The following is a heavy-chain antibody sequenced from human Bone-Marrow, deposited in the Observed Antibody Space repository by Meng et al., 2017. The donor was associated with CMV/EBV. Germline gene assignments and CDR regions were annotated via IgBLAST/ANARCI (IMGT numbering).Heavy chain of an antibody. J-gene: IGHJ5*02. D-gene: IGHD3-3*01. Sequence: ESLKISCAASGFTFSDYYMSWIRQAPGKGLEWIGYIYYSGSTNYNPSLKSRVTISVDTSKNQFSLKLSSVTAADTAVYYCARVDYDFWSGYWRLDPWGQGTLVTVSS. CDR3: ARVDYDFWSGYWRLDP. CDR1: GFTFSDYY. CDR2: IYYSGST. V-gene: IGHV4-59*01.